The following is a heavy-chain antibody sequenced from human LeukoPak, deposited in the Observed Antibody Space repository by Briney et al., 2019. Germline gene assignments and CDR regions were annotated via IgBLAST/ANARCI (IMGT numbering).Heavy chain of an antibody. D-gene: IGHD3-22*01. CDR1: GDTFGSCA. Sequence: ASVKVSCKASGDTFGSCAINWVRQAHGQGLEYMGWIDTKTGNPTYAQGFTGRIVLSLDTSGSTAYLQISSLKAEDTAVYYCAIHPSDSSGYFSYWGQGALVTVSS. J-gene: IGHJ4*02. CDR3: AIHPSDSSGYFSY. V-gene: IGHV7-4-1*02. CDR2: IDTKTGNP.